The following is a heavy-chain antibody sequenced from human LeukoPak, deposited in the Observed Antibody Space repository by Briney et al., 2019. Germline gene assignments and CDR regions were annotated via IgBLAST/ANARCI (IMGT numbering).Heavy chain of an antibody. Sequence: PGGSLRLSCAASGFTFSSYGMHWVRQAPGKGLEWVAFIRYDGSNKYYADSVKGRFTISRDNSKNTLYLQMNSLRAEDTAVYYWANRGTTWYYFDYSGRGTLVTASS. D-gene: IGHD4-11*01. CDR3: ANRGTTWYYFDY. J-gene: IGHJ4*02. CDR2: IRYDGSNK. CDR1: GFTFSSYG. V-gene: IGHV3-30*02.